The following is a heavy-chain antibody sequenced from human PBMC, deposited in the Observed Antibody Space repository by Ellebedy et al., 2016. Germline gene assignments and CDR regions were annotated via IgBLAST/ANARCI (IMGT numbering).Heavy chain of an antibody. CDR2: TSVGGSGT. Sequence: GGSLRLSCAASGLTFSNYAMSRVRQAPGQGLEWVSATSVGGSGTYYADSVKGRFTISRDNSKNTVFLQMNRLRVEDTAVYYCATRSSRVVYDYWGQGTLVTVSS. J-gene: IGHJ4*02. V-gene: IGHV3-23*01. D-gene: IGHD2-2*01. CDR3: ATRSSRVVYDY. CDR1: GLTFSNYA.